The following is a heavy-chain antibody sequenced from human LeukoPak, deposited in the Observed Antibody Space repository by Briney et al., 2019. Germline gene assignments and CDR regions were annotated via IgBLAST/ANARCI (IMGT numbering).Heavy chain of an antibody. J-gene: IGHJ4*02. CDR1: GGSISSGDYY. CDR3: ARASYYYDSSGYYWDY. Sequence: SQTLSLTCTVSGGSISSGDYYWSWIRQPPGKGLEWIGYIYYSGSTYYNPSLKSRVTISVDTSKNQFSLKLSSVTAADTAVYYCARASYYYDSSGYYWDYWGQGTLVTVSS. V-gene: IGHV4-30-4*01. CDR2: IYYSGST. D-gene: IGHD3-22*01.